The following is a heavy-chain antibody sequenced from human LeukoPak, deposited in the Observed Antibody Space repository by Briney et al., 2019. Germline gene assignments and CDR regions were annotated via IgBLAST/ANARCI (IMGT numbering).Heavy chain of an antibody. CDR1: GGSISSYY. Sequence: LSLTCTVSGGSISSYYWSWIRQAPGKGLEWVSGISWHSGSIGYADSVKGRFTISRDNAKNSLYLQMNSLRAEDTALYYCAKDTWDSSGYLSLWGQGTLVTVSS. D-gene: IGHD3-22*01. V-gene: IGHV3-9*01. J-gene: IGHJ4*02. CDR3: AKDTWDSSGYLSL. CDR2: ISWHSGSI.